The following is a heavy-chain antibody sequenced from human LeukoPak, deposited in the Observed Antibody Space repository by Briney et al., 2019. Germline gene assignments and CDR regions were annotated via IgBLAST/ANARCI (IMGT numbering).Heavy chain of an antibody. Sequence: PPETLSLTCTVSGGSISSYYWSWIRQPPGKGLEWIGYIYYSGSTNYNPSLKSRVTISVDTSKNQFSLKLSSVTAADTAVYYCARDSRDAFDIWGQGTMVTVSS. CDR1: GGSISSYY. CDR2: IYYSGST. CDR3: ARDSRDAFDI. V-gene: IGHV4-59*01. J-gene: IGHJ3*02.